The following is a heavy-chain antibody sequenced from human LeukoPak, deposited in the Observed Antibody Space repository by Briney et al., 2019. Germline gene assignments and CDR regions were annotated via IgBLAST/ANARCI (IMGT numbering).Heavy chain of an antibody. J-gene: IGHJ4*02. D-gene: IGHD3-3*01. CDR1: GGSISSGGYY. CDR3: ARDYDFWSGYYTFDY. CDR2: INHSGST. V-gene: IGHV4-30-2*01. Sequence: PSQTLSLTCTVSGGSISSGGYYWSWIRQPPGKGLEWIGEINHSGSTNYNPSLKSRVTISVDTSKNQFSLKLSSVTAADTAVYYCARDYDFWSGYYTFDYWGQGTLVTVSS.